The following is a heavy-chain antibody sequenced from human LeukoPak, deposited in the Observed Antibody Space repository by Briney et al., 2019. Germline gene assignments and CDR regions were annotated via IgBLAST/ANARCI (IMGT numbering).Heavy chain of an antibody. CDR1: GDSVSSNSAA. CDR3: ARAPVVVAATDYYGMDV. V-gene: IGHV6-1*01. Sequence: SQTLSLTCVISGDSVSSNSAAWNWIRLSPSRGLEWLGRTYYRSKWYNDYAVSVKSRITINPDTSKNQFSLQLNSVTPEDTAVYYCARAPVVVAATDYYGMDVWGQGTTVTVSS. D-gene: IGHD2-15*01. CDR2: TYYRSKWYN. J-gene: IGHJ6*02.